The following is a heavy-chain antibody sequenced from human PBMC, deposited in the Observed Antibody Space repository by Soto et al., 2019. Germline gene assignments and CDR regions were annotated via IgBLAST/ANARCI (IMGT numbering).Heavy chain of an antibody. D-gene: IGHD3-3*02. CDR2: ISPNNGNT. J-gene: IGHJ5*02. V-gene: IGHV1-18*01. CDR3: ARSQGTINNFGVVTEDES. Sequence: QVQLVQSGAELKKPGASVKVSCKASGYSFSNYEISWVRQAPGQGLEWMGWISPNNGNTNYAQKFQGRVIMTTDTSARTAYMEMRSLRSDDTAVYYCARSQGTINNFGVVTEDESWGQGTLVNVSS. CDR1: GYSFSNYE.